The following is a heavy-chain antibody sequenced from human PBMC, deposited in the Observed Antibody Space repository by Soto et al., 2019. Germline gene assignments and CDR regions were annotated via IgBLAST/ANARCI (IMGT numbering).Heavy chain of an antibody. Sequence: QVQLQESGPGLVKPSQTLSLTCTVSGGSISSGDYYWSWIRQPPGKGLEWIGYIYNSGSTYYNPSLKSRVTISVDTSKNQFSLKLSSVTAADTAVYYCARVSIPAIYDSSGTNWFDPWGQGTLVTVSS. V-gene: IGHV4-30-4*01. CDR2: IYNSGST. CDR3: ARVSIPAIYDSSGTNWFDP. D-gene: IGHD3-22*01. CDR1: GGSISSGDYY. J-gene: IGHJ5*02.